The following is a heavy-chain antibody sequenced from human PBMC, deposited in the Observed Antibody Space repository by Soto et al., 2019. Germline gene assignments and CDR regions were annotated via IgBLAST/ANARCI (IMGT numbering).Heavy chain of an antibody. J-gene: IGHJ5*02. CDR3: ARGVAVKRVNLWFDP. CDR1: GDSVSSTSAA. V-gene: IGHV6-1*01. CDR2: TYYRSKWYS. D-gene: IGHD6-19*01. Sequence: PSQTLSLTCAISGDSVSSTSAAWSWIRQSPSRGLEWLGRTYYRSKWYSDYAVSVKSRITINPDTSKNQFSLQLNSVTAADTAVYYCARGVAVKRVNLWFDPWGQGTLVTVSS.